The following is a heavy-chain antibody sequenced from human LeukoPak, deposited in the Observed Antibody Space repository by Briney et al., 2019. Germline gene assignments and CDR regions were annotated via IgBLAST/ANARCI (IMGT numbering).Heavy chain of an antibody. CDR3: AREGCSSTSCYTGEYNWFDP. V-gene: IGHV1-69*05. J-gene: IGHJ5*02. D-gene: IGHD2-2*02. CDR1: GGTFSSYA. CDR2: IIPIFGTA. Sequence: ASVKVSCKASGGTFSSYAISWVRQAPGQGLEWMGGIIPIFGTANYAQKFQGRVTITTDESTSTAYMELSSLRSEDTAVYYCAREGCSSTSCYTGEYNWFDPWGQGTLVTVSS.